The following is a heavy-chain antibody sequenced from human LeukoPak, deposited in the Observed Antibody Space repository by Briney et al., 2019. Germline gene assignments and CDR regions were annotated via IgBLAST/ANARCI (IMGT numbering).Heavy chain of an antibody. V-gene: IGHV4-34*01. D-gene: IGHD3-10*01. CDR2: INHTGSA. CDR1: GGPFTNYY. Sequence: SETLSLTCAVYGGPFTNYYWTWIRQPPGKGLEWIGEINHTGSANYNPSLKSRVTISVDTSKKQFSLNLSSVTAADTAVYYCTRGLWFGDSGGVHPWGQGILVTVSS. J-gene: IGHJ5*02. CDR3: TRGLWFGDSGGVHP.